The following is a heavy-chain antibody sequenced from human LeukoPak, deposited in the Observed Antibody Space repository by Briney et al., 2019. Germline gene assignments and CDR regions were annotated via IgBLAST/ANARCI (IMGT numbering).Heavy chain of an antibody. CDR2: IIPIFGTA. CDR3: ARTEMDIVATIEFPFDY. V-gene: IGHV1-69*01. D-gene: IGHD5-12*01. CDR1: GGTFSSYA. J-gene: IGHJ4*02. Sequence: SSVKVSCKASGGTFSSYAISWVRQAPGQGLEWMGGIIPIFGTANYAQKFQGRVTITADESTSTAYMELSSLRSEDTAVYYCARTEMDIVATIEFPFDYWGQGTLVTVSS.